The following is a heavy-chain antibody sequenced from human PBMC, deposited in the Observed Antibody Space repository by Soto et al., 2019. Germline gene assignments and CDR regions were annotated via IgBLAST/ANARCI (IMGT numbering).Heavy chain of an antibody. CDR1: GFIFNNYG. Sequence: PGGSLRLSCEASGFIFNNYGMHWVRQAPGKGLEWVAHISYDGSNEHYVDSVKGRFTISRDNSKNTVYLQMNSLRAEDTAVYYCAKDPTSYDSSAQFDSWGQGTLVTVSS. CDR3: AKDPTSYDSSAQFDS. CDR2: ISYDGSNE. V-gene: IGHV3-30*18. D-gene: IGHD3-22*01. J-gene: IGHJ4*02.